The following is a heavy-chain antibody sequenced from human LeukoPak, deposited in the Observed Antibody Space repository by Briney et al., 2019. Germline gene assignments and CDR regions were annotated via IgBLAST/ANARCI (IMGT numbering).Heavy chain of an antibody. CDR1: GGAIITSSFY. Sequence: PSETLSLTCTVSGGAIITSSFYWVWIRQPPGRGLEWIGSIYSSGGTYYNPSVNSRATISVDTSKKELSLELSSVTAADTSMYYCARLYYSDSAFDYWGQGTLVTASS. CDR2: IYSSGGT. D-gene: IGHD3-10*01. J-gene: IGHJ4*01. CDR3: ARLYYSDSAFDY. V-gene: IGHV4-39*01.